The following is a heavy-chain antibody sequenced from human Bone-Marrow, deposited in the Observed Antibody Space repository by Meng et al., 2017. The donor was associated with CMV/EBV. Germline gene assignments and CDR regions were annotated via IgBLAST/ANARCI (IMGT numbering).Heavy chain of an antibody. V-gene: IGHV3-64*02. CDR2: ISSNGGST. J-gene: IGHJ4*02. CDR3: ARDHGYCSSTSCYTLAGIDY. Sequence: GGPLRPSCAASGFTFSSYAMHWVRQAPGKGLEYVSAISSNGGSTYYADSAKSRFTISRDNSKNTLYLQMGSLRAEDMAVYYCARDHGYCSSTSCYTLAGIDYWGQGTLVTVSS. CDR1: GFTFSSYA. D-gene: IGHD2-2*02.